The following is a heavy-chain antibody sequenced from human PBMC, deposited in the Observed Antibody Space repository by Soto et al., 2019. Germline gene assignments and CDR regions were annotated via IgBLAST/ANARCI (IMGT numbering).Heavy chain of an antibody. CDR3: AKSTNYYGSGSYYN. D-gene: IGHD3-10*01. J-gene: IGHJ4*02. V-gene: IGHV3-23*01. CDR1: GFTFSSYA. Sequence: QQRGSLRLSCAASGFTFSSYAMSWVRQAPGKGLEWVSAISGSGGSTYYADSVKGRFTISRDNSKNTLYLQMNSLRAEDTAVYYCAKSTNYYGSGSYYNWGQGTLVTVSS. CDR2: ISGSGGST.